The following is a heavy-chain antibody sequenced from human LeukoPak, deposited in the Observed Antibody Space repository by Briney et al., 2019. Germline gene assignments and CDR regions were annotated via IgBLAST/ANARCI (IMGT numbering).Heavy chain of an antibody. V-gene: IGHV4-34*01. CDR3: ARLYYDFWSGYREAFDI. Sequence: SETLSLTCAVYGGSFSGYYWSWIRQPPGKGLEWIGEINHSGSTNYNPSLKSRVAISVDTSKNQFSLKLSSVTATDTAVYYCARLYYDFWSGYREAFDIWGQGTMVTVSS. CDR1: GGSFSGYY. J-gene: IGHJ3*02. D-gene: IGHD3-3*01. CDR2: INHSGST.